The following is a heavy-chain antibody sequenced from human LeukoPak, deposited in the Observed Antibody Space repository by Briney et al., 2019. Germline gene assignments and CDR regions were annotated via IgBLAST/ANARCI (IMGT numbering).Heavy chain of an antibody. D-gene: IGHD6-19*01. V-gene: IGHV3-23*01. CDR3: AKSMYSSGWARGEGIDY. Sequence: GGSLRLSCAASGFTFSTYAMSWVRQAPGKGLEWVSTISGISNNTYYADSVKGRFTISRDNSKNTLYLQMNSLRAEDTAVYYCAKSMYSSGWARGEGIDYWGQGTLVTVSS. J-gene: IGHJ4*02. CDR1: GFTFSTYA. CDR2: ISGISNNT.